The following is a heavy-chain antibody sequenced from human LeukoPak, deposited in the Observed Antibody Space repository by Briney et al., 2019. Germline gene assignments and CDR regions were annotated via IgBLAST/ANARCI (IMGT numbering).Heavy chain of an antibody. V-gene: IGHV3-7*01. D-gene: IGHD3-22*01. CDR1: GFTFSAYW. CDR3: ARDVGTDYYDGSTYPY. CDR2: INQDGSEK. Sequence: GGSLRLSCAASGFTFSAYWMSWVRQAPGKGLEWVANINQDGSEKYYVDSVKGRFTISRDNSKNTLYLQMNSLRAEDTAVYYCARDVGTDYYDGSTYPYWGQGTLVTVSS. J-gene: IGHJ4*02.